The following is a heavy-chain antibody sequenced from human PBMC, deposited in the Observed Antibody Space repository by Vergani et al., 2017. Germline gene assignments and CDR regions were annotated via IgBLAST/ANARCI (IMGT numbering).Heavy chain of an antibody. Sequence: EVQLLESGGGLVQPGGSLRLSCAASGFTFSSYAMSWVRQAPGKGLEWVSAISGSGGSTYYADSVKGRFTISRDNSKNTLYLQMNSLRAEDTAVYYCARSPITIFGVVVLSNDAFDIWGQGTMVTVSS. J-gene: IGHJ3*02. CDR1: GFTFSSYA. CDR3: ARSPITIFGVVVLSNDAFDI. D-gene: IGHD3-3*01. CDR2: ISGSGGST. V-gene: IGHV3-23*01.